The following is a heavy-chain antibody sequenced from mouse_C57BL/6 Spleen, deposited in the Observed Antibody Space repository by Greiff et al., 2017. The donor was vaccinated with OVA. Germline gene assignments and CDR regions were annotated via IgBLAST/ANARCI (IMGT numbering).Heavy chain of an antibody. CDR1: GYSFTDYN. CDR2: INPNYGTT. CDR3: ASWLLDD. J-gene: IGHJ2*01. Sequence: EVKLVESGPELVQPGASVKISCTASGYSFTDYNMNWVQQIPGKSLEWIGGINPNYGTTSYNQKFKGKATLTVDQSSSTAYMQLNGLTSDDSAVYYCASWLLDDWGQGTTLTVSS. D-gene: IGHD2-3*01. V-gene: IGHV1-39*01.